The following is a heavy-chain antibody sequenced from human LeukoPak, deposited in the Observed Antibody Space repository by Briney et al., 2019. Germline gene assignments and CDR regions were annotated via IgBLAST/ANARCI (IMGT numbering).Heavy chain of an antibody. CDR1: GGSISSYY. D-gene: IGHD1-1*01. V-gene: IGHV4-59*01. CDR3: ARDRETTIFDY. CDR2: IYFSGST. J-gene: IGHJ4*02. Sequence: SETLSLTCTVSGGSISSYYWNWIRQPPGKGLEWIGYIYFSGSTNYNPSLKSRVTISGDTSKNQFSLNLRFVTAADTAVYYCARDRETTIFDYWGQGTLVTVSS.